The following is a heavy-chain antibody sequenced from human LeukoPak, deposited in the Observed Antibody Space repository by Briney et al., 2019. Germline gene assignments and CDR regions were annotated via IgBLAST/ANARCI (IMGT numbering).Heavy chain of an antibody. V-gene: IGHV4-34*01. CDR2: INHSGST. Sequence: PSETLSLTCAVYGGSFSDYYWSWIRQPPGKGLEWIGEINHSGSTNYNSSLKSRVTISVDTSKNQFSLKVNSVPAADTAVYYCARGSDYDSSACEYWGQGTLVTVSS. D-gene: IGHD3-22*01. CDR3: ARGSDYDSSACEY. CDR1: GGSFSDYY. J-gene: IGHJ4*02.